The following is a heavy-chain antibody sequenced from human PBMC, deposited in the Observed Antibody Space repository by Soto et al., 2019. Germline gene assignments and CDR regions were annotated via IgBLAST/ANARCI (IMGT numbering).Heavy chain of an antibody. Sequence: SVKVSCKASGGTFSSYPINWVRQAPGQGLEWMGEIIPIFGTANYAQKFQGRVTITADESTSTAYMELSSLRSEDTAVYYCARDGGVTAGNFDYWGQGTLVTSPQ. CDR2: IIPIFGTA. CDR1: GGTFSSYP. D-gene: IGHD2-21*02. CDR3: ARDGGVTAGNFDY. V-gene: IGHV1-69*13. J-gene: IGHJ4*02.